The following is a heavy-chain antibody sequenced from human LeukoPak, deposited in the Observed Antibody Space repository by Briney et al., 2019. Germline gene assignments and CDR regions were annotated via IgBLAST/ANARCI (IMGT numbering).Heavy chain of an antibody. CDR3: ARVYSYKFDSSGRNAFDI. CDR2: INWNGGRT. CDR1: GFIFDDDG. Sequence: GGSLRLSCAAYGFIFDDDGMSWVRQVPGKGLEWVSEINWNGGRTAYADSVKGRFTISRDNAKNYLYLQMDSLRAEDTALYYCARVYSYKFDSSGRNAFDIWGRGTMVTVSS. D-gene: IGHD3-22*01. V-gene: IGHV3-20*04. J-gene: IGHJ3*02.